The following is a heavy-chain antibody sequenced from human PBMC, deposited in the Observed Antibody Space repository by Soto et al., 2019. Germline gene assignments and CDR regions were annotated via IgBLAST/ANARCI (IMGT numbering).Heavy chain of an antibody. Sequence: EVQLVESGGGLVKPGGSLRLSCVVSGFTFSSYSMNWVRQAPGKGLEWVSSISSSSIYTYYADSVKGRFTISRDNAKNSVYLQMNRLRAEDTAVYYCARDFKESQYYYYSMDVWGKGTAVTVSS. J-gene: IGHJ6*03. CDR3: ARDFKESQYYYYSMDV. CDR2: ISSSSIYT. CDR1: GFTFSSYS. V-gene: IGHV3-21*06. D-gene: IGHD3-10*01.